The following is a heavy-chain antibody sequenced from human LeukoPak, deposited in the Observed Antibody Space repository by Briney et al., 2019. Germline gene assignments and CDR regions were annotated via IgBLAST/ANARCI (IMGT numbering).Heavy chain of an antibody. CDR3: ARDNWNPGTEYFDY. CDR2: ISAYNGNT. CDR1: GYTFTSYG. Sequence: ASVKVSCKASGYTFTSYGISWVRQAPGQGLEWMGWISAYNGNTNYAQKLQGRVTMTTDTSTSTAYMELRSLRSDDTAVYYCARDNWNPGTEYFDYWGQGTLVTVSS. J-gene: IGHJ4*02. D-gene: IGHD1-20*01. V-gene: IGHV1-18*01.